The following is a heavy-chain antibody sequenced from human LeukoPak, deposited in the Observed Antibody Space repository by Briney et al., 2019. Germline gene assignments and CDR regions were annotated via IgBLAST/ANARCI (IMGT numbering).Heavy chain of an antibody. V-gene: IGHV3-21*01. Sequence: KSGGSLRLSCAASGFTFSSYSMNWVRQAPGKGLEWVSSISSSSSYIYYADSVKGRFTISRDNAKNSLYLQMNSLRAEDTAVYYCARHSITVSGLKYFDYWGQGTLVTVSS. CDR3: ARHSITVSGLKYFDY. CDR1: GFTFSSYS. CDR2: ISSSSSYI. D-gene: IGHD6-19*01. J-gene: IGHJ4*02.